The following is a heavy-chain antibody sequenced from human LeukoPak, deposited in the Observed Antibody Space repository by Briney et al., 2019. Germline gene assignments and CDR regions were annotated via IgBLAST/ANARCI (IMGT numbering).Heavy chain of an antibody. CDR3: ARPMYYNGSGSNFDY. CDR1: GFTFDDYG. J-gene: IGHJ4*02. V-gene: IGHV3-20*04. CDR2: INWNGGST. D-gene: IGHD3-10*01. Sequence: PGGSLRLSCAASGFTFDDYGMSWVRQVPGKGLEWVSGINWNGGSTGYADSVKGRFTISRDNAKNSLYLQMNSLRAEDTALYYCARPMYYNGSGSNFDYWGQGTLVTVS.